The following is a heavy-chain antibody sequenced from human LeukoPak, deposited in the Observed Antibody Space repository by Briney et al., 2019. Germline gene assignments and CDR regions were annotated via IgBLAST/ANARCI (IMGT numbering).Heavy chain of an antibody. D-gene: IGHD3-10*01. CDR3: ARVWFGDQMGWFDP. CDR2: TYYRSKWYN. CDR1: GDSVSSKSVT. V-gene: IGHV6-1*01. Sequence: SQTRSLTCAISGDSVSSKSVTWDWIRQSPSRGLEWLGRTYYRSKWYNDYAVSVKSRITINPDTSKNQFSLQLNSVTPEDTAVYYCARVWFGDQMGWFDPWGQGTLVTVSS. J-gene: IGHJ5*02.